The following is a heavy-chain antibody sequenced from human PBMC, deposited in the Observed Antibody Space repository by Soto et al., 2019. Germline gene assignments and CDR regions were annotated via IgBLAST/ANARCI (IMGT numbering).Heavy chain of an antibody. Sequence: QTLSLTCAISGDSVSSNSAAWNLIRQSPSRGLEWLGRTYYRSKWYNDYAVSVKSRITINPDTSKNQFSLQLNSVTPEDTAVYYCVIGQLGGGYYFDYWGQGTLVTVSS. CDR3: VIGQLGGGYYFDY. CDR2: TYYRSKWYN. V-gene: IGHV6-1*01. CDR1: GDSVSSNSAA. D-gene: IGHD6-6*01. J-gene: IGHJ4*02.